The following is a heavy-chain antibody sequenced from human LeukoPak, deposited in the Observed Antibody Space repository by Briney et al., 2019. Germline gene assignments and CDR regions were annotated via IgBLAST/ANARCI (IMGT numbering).Heavy chain of an antibody. CDR2: INPNSGGT. Sequence: ASVKVSCKASGYTFTGYYMHWVRQAPGQGLEWMGWINPNSGGTNYAQKFQGRVTMTRDTSSSTAYMELSRLKSDDTAVYYCARVHSGHSWGAYFDYWGQGSLVTVSS. D-gene: IGHD1-26*01. J-gene: IGHJ4*02. CDR3: ARVHSGHSWGAYFDY. CDR1: GYTFTGYY. V-gene: IGHV1-2*02.